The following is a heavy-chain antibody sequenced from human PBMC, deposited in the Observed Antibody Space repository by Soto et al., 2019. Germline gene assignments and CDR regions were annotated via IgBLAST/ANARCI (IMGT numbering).Heavy chain of an antibody. CDR1: GFTFSSYG. CDR2: IWYDGSNK. V-gene: IGHV3-33*01. D-gene: IGHD6-13*01. CDR3: ARVKSVPHSSSWYNWFDP. Sequence: GGSLRLSCAASGFTFSSYGMHWVRQALGKGLEWVAVIWYDGSNKYYADSVKGRFTISRDNSKNTLYLQMNGLRAEDTAVYYCARVKSVPHSSSWYNWFDPWGQGTLVTVSS. J-gene: IGHJ5*02.